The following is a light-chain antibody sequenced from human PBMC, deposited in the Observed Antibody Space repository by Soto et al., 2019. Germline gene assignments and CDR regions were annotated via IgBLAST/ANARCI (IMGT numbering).Light chain of an antibody. CDR2: KAS. V-gene: IGKV1-5*03. CDR3: QQYKSFALT. J-gene: IGKJ4*01. Sequence: DIQMTQSPSTLSASVGDRVTITCRASQSITSWLAWYQQEPGKAPNLLIYKASSLESGVPSRFSGSGSGTEFTLTISSLQPDDFATYYCQQYKSFALTFGGGTKVEIK. CDR1: QSITSW.